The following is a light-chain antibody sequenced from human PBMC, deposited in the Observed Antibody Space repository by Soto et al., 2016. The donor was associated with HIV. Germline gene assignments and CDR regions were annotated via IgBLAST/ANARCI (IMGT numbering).Light chain of an antibody. CDR2: DDS. V-gene: IGLV3-21*03. J-gene: IGLJ2*01. CDR1: NIGSKG. Sequence: SSVLTQPPSVSVAPGNTARITCGGDNIGSKGVHWYQQRPGQAPVLVVYDDSDRPSGIPERFSGSNSGNTATLTINRVEAGDEADYCCQVWDSSSDHVVFGGGTKLTVL. CDR3: QVWDSSSDHVV.